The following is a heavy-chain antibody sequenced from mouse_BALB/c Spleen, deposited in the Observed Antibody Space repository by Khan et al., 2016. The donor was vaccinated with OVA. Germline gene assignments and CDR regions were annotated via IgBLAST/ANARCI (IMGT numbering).Heavy chain of an antibody. CDR2: ISYSGST. J-gene: IGHJ2*01. CDR3: ARTARIKY. D-gene: IGHD1-2*01. CDR1: GYSITSGYG. Sequence: EVQLQESGPGLVKPSQSLSLTCTVTGYSITSGYGWNWIRQFPGNKLEWMGYISYSGSTNYNPSLKSRISISRDTSKDQFFLQLNSVTTEDTATYYCARTARIKYWGQGTTLTVSS. V-gene: IGHV3-2*02.